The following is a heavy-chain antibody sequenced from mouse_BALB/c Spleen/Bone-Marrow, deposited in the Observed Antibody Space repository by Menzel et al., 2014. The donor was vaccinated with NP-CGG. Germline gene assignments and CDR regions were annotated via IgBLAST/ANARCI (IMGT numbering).Heavy chain of an antibody. CDR2: ISYSGST. V-gene: IGHV3-2*02. Sequence: EVQLQQSGPGLVKPSQSLSLTCTVTGHSITSDYVWNWIRQFPGNKLEWMGYISYSGSTSYNPSLKSRISITRDTSKNQFFLQLNCVTTEDTATYYCARRITTAHYYAMDYWGQGTSVTVSS. CDR3: ARRITTAHYYAMDY. CDR1: GHSITSDYV. J-gene: IGHJ4*01. D-gene: IGHD1-2*01.